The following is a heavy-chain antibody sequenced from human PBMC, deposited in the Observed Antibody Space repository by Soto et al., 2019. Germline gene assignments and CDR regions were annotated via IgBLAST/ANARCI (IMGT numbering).Heavy chain of an antibody. Sequence: QVQLVQSGAEVKKPGASVKVSCKASGYTFTSYAMHWVRQAPGQRLEWMGWINAGNGNTKYSQKFQGRFTITRGTSASTAYMELSSLRSEDTAVYYCARVSVDSSVYYFDYWGQGTLVTVSS. D-gene: IGHD6-19*01. CDR2: INAGNGNT. CDR1: GYTFTSYA. CDR3: ARVSVDSSVYYFDY. V-gene: IGHV1-3*01. J-gene: IGHJ4*02.